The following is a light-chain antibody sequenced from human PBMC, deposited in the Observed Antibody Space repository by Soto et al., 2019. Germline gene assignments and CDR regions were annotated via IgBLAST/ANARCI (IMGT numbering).Light chain of an antibody. CDR3: QHFKSFPIT. J-gene: IGKJ5*01. Sequence: DIQLTQSPSSLSASVGGRVTITCRASQGISSILAWYQQKPGKAPKVLIYAASTLQSLVPTMFSGSGSGTDFTLTMSSLQPEDFATYYCQHFKSFPITFGQGTRLEIK. V-gene: IGKV1-9*01. CDR1: QGISSI. CDR2: AAS.